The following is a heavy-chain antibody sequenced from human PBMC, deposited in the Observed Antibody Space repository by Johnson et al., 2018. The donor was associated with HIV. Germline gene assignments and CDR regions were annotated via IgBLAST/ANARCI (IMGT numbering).Heavy chain of an antibody. J-gene: IGHJ3*02. V-gene: IGHV3-66*02. CDR1: GIIVTGNF. CDR2: INAGGDT. CDR3: ARVSNHAFDI. Sequence: MLLVESGGGLVQPGGSLRLSCAASGIIVTGNFMSWVRQAPGKGLEWVSVINAGGDTYYADSVKGRFTISRDRSKNTVSLQMNSLRVEDTAVYYCARVSNHAFDIWGQGTMVTVSS.